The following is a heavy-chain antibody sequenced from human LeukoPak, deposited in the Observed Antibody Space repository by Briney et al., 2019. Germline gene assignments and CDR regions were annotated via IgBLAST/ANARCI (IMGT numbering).Heavy chain of an antibody. CDR3: AREIPRGSSLDY. CDR1: GFTFSSYT. J-gene: IGHJ4*02. Sequence: PGRSLRLSCVVSGFTFSSYTMHWVRQAPGKGLEWVGVILYDGSNKYYADSVKGRFTISRDNSKNTLYMQVNSLRAEDTAVYYCAREIPRGSSLDYWGQGTLVTVSS. CDR2: ILYDGSNK. V-gene: IGHV3-30-3*01. D-gene: IGHD6-13*01.